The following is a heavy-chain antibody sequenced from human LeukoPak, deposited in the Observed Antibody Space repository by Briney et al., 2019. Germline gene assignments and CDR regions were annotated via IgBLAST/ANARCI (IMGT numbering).Heavy chain of an antibody. J-gene: IGHJ4*02. CDR3: ARGPSPFGY. V-gene: IGHV4-59*01. D-gene: IGHD2-2*01. CDR1: GGSISSYY. Sequence: PSETLSLTCTVSGGSISSYYWSWIRQPPGKGLEWIGYIYYSGSINYNPSLKSRVTISVDTSKNQFSLKLSSVTAADTAVYYCARGPSPFGYWGQGTLVTVSS. CDR2: IYYSGSI.